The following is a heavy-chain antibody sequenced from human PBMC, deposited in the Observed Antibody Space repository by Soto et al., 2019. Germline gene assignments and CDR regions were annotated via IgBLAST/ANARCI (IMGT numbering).Heavy chain of an antibody. CDR3: SSGGGFSGNYL. D-gene: IGHD1-26*01. Sequence: EVQLVESGGGLVQPGGSLRLSCAASGFSFSDYWMHWVRQAPGKGLVWVSCIDTDGSTTTYADSVKGRFTISRDNVKNTLYLKMDSLSAEDTALYYCSSGGGFSGNYLGGQGTLVTVSS. J-gene: IGHJ4*02. CDR2: IDTDGSTT. V-gene: IGHV3-74*01. CDR1: GFSFSDYW.